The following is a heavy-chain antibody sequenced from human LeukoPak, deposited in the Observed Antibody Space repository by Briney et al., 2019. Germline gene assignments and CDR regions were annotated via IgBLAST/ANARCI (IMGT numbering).Heavy chain of an antibody. D-gene: IGHD3-22*01. J-gene: IGHJ4*02. V-gene: IGHV3-7*01. CDR1: GFMFSSNW. CDR3: ATPLDYRDSSGFHQGGD. Sequence: GGSLRLSCAASGFMFSSNWMSWVRLAPGKGLEWVANIKEDGSKKNYVDSVKGRFTISRDNAKNSLYLQMTSLRAEDTAMYYCATPLDYRDSSGFHQGGDWGQGTLVTVSS. CDR2: IKEDGSKK.